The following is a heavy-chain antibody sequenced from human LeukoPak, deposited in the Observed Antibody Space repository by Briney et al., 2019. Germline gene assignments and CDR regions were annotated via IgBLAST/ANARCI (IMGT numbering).Heavy chain of an antibody. CDR3: ARDDFYDSSGYHPTS. Sequence: GGSLRLSCAASGFTFGNFGMNWVRQAPGKGLEWVSYVSGKSNTKYYADSAKGRFTISRDNAKNSLYLQMNSLRAEDTAVYYCARDDFYDSSGYHPTSWGQGTLVTVSS. CDR2: VSGKSNTK. CDR1: GFTFGNFG. D-gene: IGHD3-22*01. J-gene: IGHJ4*02. V-gene: IGHV3-48*01.